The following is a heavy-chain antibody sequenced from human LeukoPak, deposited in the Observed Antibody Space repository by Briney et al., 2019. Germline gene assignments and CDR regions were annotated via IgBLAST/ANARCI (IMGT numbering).Heavy chain of an antibody. CDR1: GFTFDDYA. Sequence: GGSLRLSCAASGFTFDDYAMPWVRQAPGKGLEWVSGISWNSGSIGYADTVKGRFTISRDNAKNSLYLQMNSLRAEDTAVYYCARSMGSCWYAGYWGQGTLVTVSS. V-gene: IGHV3-9*01. CDR2: ISWNSGSI. J-gene: IGHJ4*02. CDR3: ARSMGSCWYAGY. D-gene: IGHD6-19*01.